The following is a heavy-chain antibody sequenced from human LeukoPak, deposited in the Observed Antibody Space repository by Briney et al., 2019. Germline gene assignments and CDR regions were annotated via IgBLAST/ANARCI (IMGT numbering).Heavy chain of an antibody. V-gene: IGHV3-48*03. CDR3: ARPTYSGSYQALDY. CDR2: ISSGGSTI. D-gene: IGHD1-26*01. CDR1: GFTFSSYE. J-gene: IGHJ4*02. Sequence: GGSLRLSCAGSGFTFSSYEMNWVRQAPGKGLEWASSISSGGSTIYYADSVKGRFTISRDSAKNSLYLQMNSLRAEDTAVYYCARPTYSGSYQALDYWGQGTLVTVSS.